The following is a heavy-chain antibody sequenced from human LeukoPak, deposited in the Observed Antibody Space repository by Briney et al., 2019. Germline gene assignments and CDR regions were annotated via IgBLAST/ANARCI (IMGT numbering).Heavy chain of an antibody. D-gene: IGHD6-13*01. CDR1: GFNFSSYA. Sequence: GGSLRLSCAASGFNFSSYAMHWVRQAPGRGLEWVAVISYAGSNKHYADSVKGRFTVSRDKSKNTLYLQMNSLRDEDTAVYYCARDLAATGTLIDSWGQGTLVTVSS. V-gene: IGHV3-30-3*01. CDR3: ARDLAATGTLIDS. J-gene: IGHJ4*02. CDR2: ISYAGSNK.